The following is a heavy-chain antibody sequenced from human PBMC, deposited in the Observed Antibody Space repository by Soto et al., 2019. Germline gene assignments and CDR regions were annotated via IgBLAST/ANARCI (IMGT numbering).Heavy chain of an antibody. V-gene: IGHV3-33*01. CDR3: ARDRVSDCSSTSCYAGSPHYYYYMDV. CDR1: GFTFSSYG. CDR2: IWYDGSNK. D-gene: IGHD2-2*01. J-gene: IGHJ6*03. Sequence: GGSLRLSCAASGFTFSSYGMHWVRQAPGKGLEWVAVIWYDGSNKYYADSVKGRFTISRDNSKNTLCLQMNSLRAEDTAVYYCARDRVSDCSSTSCYAGSPHYYYYMDVWGKGTTVTVSS.